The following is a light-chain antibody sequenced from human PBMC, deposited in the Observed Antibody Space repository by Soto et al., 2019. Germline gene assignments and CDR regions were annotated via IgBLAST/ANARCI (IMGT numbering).Light chain of an antibody. J-gene: IGKJ3*01. CDR3: QQYDNLPPFT. Sequence: DIQMTQSPSSLSASVADRVTITCQASQDISNYLNWYQQKPGKAPKLLIYDASNLETGVPSRFSGSGSGTDFTFTISSLQPEDIATYYCQQYDNLPPFTFGPGTKVEIK. V-gene: IGKV1-33*01. CDR2: DAS. CDR1: QDISNY.